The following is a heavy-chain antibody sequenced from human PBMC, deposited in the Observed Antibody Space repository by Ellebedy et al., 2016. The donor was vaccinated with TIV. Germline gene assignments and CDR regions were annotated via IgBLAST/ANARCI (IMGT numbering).Heavy chain of an antibody. V-gene: IGHV4-59*08. D-gene: IGHD1-14*01. CDR2: IYYSGST. CDR3: ARLPEGPYYFDY. Sequence: MPSETLSLTCTVSGGSISSYYWSWIRQPPGKGLEWIGYIYYSGSTNYNPSLKSRVTISVDTSKNQFSLKLSSVTAADTAVYYCARLPEGPYYFDYWGQGTLVTVSS. J-gene: IGHJ4*02. CDR1: GGSISSYY.